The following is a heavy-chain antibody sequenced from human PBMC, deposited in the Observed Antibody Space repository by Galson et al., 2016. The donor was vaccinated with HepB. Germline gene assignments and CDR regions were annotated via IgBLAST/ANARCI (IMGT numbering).Heavy chain of an antibody. CDR2: MNPYSGNT. Sequence: SVKVSCKASGYTFSNYDITWVRQATGQGLEWMGWMNPYSGNTGYAQVFRGRVTMTGDASISTAYLELSSLTSDDTAIYFCARAWRNQWLSDSWGQGTLVTVSS. CDR1: GYTFSNYD. CDR3: ARAWRNQWLSDS. J-gene: IGHJ5*01. D-gene: IGHD6-19*01. V-gene: IGHV1-8*01.